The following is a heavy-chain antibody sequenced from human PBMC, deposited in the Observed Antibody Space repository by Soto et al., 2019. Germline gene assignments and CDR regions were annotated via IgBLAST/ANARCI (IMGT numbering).Heavy chain of an antibody. J-gene: IGHJ4*02. Sequence: QLQLQESGSGLVKPSQTLSLTCAVSGGSISSGGYSWSWIRQPPGKGLEWIGYIYHSGSTYYNPSLKSRVTISGDRSNNQFTHKLSSAPAQETAEYYCVRGHDYDFCSGYPIPDYWGQGTLVTVSS. V-gene: IGHV4-30-2*01. CDR1: GGSISSGGYS. D-gene: IGHD3-3*01. CDR2: IYHSGST. CDR3: VRGHDYDFCSGYPIPDY.